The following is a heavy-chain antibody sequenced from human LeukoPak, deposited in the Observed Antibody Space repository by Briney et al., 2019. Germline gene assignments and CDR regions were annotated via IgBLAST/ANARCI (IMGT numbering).Heavy chain of an antibody. D-gene: IGHD3-22*01. V-gene: IGHV3-74*01. CDR1: GFTFDYYT. J-gene: IGHJ4*02. CDR3: ASGDYYDNKGFDY. Sequence: PGGSLRLSCAASGFTFDYYTMHWVRQAPGKGLEWVSRINSDGSSTSYADSVKGRFTISRDNAKNTLYLQMNSLRAEDTAVYYCASGDYYDNKGFDYWGQGTLVTVSS. CDR2: INSDGSST.